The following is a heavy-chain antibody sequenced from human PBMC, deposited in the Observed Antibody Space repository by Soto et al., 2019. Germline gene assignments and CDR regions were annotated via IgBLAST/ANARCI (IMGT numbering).Heavy chain of an antibody. V-gene: IGHV4-31*03. CDR3: ARDSRPYYYDSSGYYYDGMDV. CDR2: IYYSGST. Sequence: PSVTLSLTCTVSGGSISSGGYYLSWIRQHPRKGLEWIGYIYYSGSTYYNPSLKSRVTISVDTSKNQFSLKLSSVTAADTAVYYCARDSRPYYYDSSGYYYDGMDVWGQGTTVTVSS. D-gene: IGHD3-22*01. CDR1: GGSISSGGYY. J-gene: IGHJ6*02.